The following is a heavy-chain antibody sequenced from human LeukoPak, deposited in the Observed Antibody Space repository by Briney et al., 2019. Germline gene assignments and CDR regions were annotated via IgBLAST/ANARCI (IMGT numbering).Heavy chain of an antibody. D-gene: IGHD2-2*01. J-gene: IGHJ3*02. CDR1: GFTFSSYA. CDR2: ISGSGGST. Sequence: GGSLRLSCAASGFTFSSYATSWVRQAPGKGLEWVSAISGSGGSTYYADSVKGRFTISRDNSKNTLYLQMNSLRAEDTAVYYCAKPEGYCSSTSCSWGAFDIWGQGTMVTVSS. V-gene: IGHV3-23*01. CDR3: AKPEGYCSSTSCSWGAFDI.